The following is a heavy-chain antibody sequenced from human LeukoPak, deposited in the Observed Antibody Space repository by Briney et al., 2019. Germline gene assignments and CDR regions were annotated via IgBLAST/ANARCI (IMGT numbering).Heavy chain of an antibody. CDR3: ARDNGGGDYVYFDY. D-gene: IGHD4-17*01. CDR1: GGSISSYY. V-gene: IGHV4-59*01. CDR2: IYYSGST. Sequence: SETLSLTCTVSGGSISSYYWSWIRQPSGKGLEWIGYIYYSGSTNYNPSLKSRVTISVDTSKNQFSLKLSSVTAADTAVYYCARDNGGGDYVYFDYWGQGTLVTVSS. J-gene: IGHJ4*02.